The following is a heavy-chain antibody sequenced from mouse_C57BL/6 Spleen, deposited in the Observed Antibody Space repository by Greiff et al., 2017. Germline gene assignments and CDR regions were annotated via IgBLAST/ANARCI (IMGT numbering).Heavy chain of an antibody. Sequence: QVQLKQPGAELVKPGASVKMSCKASGYTFTSYWITWVKQRPGQGLEWIGDIYPGSGSTNYNEKFKRKATLTVDTSSSTAYMQLSSLTSEDSAVYYCARGYSTYAMDYWGQGTSVTVSS. D-gene: IGHD2-5*01. CDR1: GYTFTSYW. CDR2: IYPGSGST. CDR3: ARGYSTYAMDY. V-gene: IGHV1-55*01. J-gene: IGHJ4*01.